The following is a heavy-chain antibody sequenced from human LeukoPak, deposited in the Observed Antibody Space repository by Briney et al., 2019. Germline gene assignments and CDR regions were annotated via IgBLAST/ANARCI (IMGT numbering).Heavy chain of an antibody. D-gene: IGHD3-3*01. Sequence: GGSLRLSCAASGFTVSSNYMSWVRQAPGKGLEWVSLIYSGDSTYYADSVKGRFTISRDNSKNTLYLQMNSLRAEDTAVYYCASLYYDFWSGYYTHFDYWGQGTLVTVSS. CDR2: IYSGDST. CDR1: GFTVSSNY. J-gene: IGHJ4*02. V-gene: IGHV3-53*01. CDR3: ASLYYDFWSGYYTHFDY.